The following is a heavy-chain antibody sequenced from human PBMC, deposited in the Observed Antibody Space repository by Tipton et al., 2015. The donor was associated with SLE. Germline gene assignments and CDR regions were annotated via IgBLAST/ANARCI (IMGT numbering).Heavy chain of an antibody. Sequence: TLSLTCAVYGGSFSGYYWSWIRQPPGKGLEWIGEINHSGSTNYNPSLKSRVTLSVDTSKNQFSLKLSSVTAADTAVYYCAASYCGGDCSFFDYWGQGTLVTVSS. CDR3: AASYCGGDCSFFDY. D-gene: IGHD2-21*01. CDR1: GGSFSGYY. J-gene: IGHJ4*02. CDR2: INHSGST. V-gene: IGHV4-34*01.